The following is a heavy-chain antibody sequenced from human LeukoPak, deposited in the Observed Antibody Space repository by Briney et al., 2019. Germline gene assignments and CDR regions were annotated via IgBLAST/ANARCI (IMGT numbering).Heavy chain of an antibody. Sequence: GRSLRLSCAASGFTFDDYAMHWVRQAPGKGLEWVSGISWNSGSIGYADSVKGRFTISRDNAKNSLYLQMNSLRAEDTAVYYCARGYTSLYWGQGTLVTVSS. J-gene: IGHJ4*02. CDR1: GFTFDDYA. CDR3: ARGYTSLY. D-gene: IGHD6-13*01. V-gene: IGHV3-9*01. CDR2: ISWNSGSI.